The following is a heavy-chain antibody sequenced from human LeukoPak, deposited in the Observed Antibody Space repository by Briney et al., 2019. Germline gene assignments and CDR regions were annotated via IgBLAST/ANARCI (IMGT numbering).Heavy chain of an antibody. D-gene: IGHD5-18*01. Sequence: PSETLSLTCTVSGGSISTCHWNWIRKSPGKGLEWIGYMQSTGNSNYNPSLKSRVTMSVDMSRNQIVLNLSSVTAADTAVYFCARDKQHSYGRYFDHWGQGTLVTVSS. CDR1: GGSISTCH. J-gene: IGHJ4*02. CDR3: ARDKQHSYGRYFDH. CDR2: MQSTGNS. V-gene: IGHV4-59*01.